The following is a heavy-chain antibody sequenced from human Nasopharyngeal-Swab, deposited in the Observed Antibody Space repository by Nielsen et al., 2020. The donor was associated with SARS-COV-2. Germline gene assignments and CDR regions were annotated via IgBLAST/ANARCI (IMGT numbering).Heavy chain of an antibody. D-gene: IGHD6-6*01. V-gene: IGHV3-23*03. CDR1: GFTFSSYA. CDR3: AKGVAARPYWFDP. J-gene: IGHJ5*02. CDR2: IYSGGSST. Sequence: GESLKISCAASGFTFSSYAMSWVRQAPGKGLEWVSVIYSGGSSTYYADSVKGRFTLSRDNSKNTLYLQMNSLRAEDTAVYYCAKGVAARPYWFDPWGQGTLVTVSS.